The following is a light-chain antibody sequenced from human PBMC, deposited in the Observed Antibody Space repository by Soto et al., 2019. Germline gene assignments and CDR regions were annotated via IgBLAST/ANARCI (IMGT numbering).Light chain of an antibody. Sequence: QSALTQPASVSGSPGQSITISCTGTSRDVGNYNYVSWYQQHPAKAPRLMIYEVTKRPSGVPDRFSGSKSGNTASLTVSGLQPEDEADYFCSSYAGSNNLLFGGGTKLTVL. CDR1: SRDVGNYNY. V-gene: IGLV2-8*01. CDR2: EVT. J-gene: IGLJ2*01. CDR3: SSYAGSNNLL.